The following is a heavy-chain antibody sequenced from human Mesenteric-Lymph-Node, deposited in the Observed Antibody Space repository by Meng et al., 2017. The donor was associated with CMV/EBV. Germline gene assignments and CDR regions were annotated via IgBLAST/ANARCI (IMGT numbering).Heavy chain of an antibody. CDR1: GGFFSGYS. CDR3: ARGLTVNRGSNYFDY. Sequence: GSLRLSCAVYGGFFSGYSWSWIRQPPGKGLEWIGEINHSGSTNYNPSLKSRVTMSVDTSKNQFSLKLSSMTAADTAVYYCARGLTVNRGSNYFDYWGQGTLVTVSS. J-gene: IGHJ4*02. D-gene: IGHD1-26*01. V-gene: IGHV4-34*01. CDR2: INHSGST.